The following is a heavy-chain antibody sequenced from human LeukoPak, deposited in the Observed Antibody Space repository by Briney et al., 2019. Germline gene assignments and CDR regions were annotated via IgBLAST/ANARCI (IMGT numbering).Heavy chain of an antibody. V-gene: IGHV4-34*01. J-gene: IGHJ4*02. CDR1: GGSFSGYY. CDR3: ARGLVTAYSSGWYPDY. CDR2: INHSGST. Sequence: PSETLSLTCAVYGGSFSGYYWSWIRQPPGKGLEWIGEINHSGSTNYNPSLKSRVTISVDTSKNQFSLKLSSVTAADTAVYYCARGLVTAYSSGWYPDYWGQGTLVTVSS. D-gene: IGHD6-19*01.